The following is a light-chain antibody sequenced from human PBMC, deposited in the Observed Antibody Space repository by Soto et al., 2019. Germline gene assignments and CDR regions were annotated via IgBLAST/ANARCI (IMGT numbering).Light chain of an antibody. CDR1: SSAVGSYNL. J-gene: IGLJ1*01. CDR3: CSYAGSSTFSYV. CDR2: EGS. Sequence: QSALTQPASVSGSPGQSITISCTGTSSAVGSYNLVSWYQQHPGKAPKLMIYEGSKRPSGVSNRFSGSKSGNTASLTISGLQAEDEADYYCCSYAGSSTFSYVFGTGTKVTVL. V-gene: IGLV2-23*03.